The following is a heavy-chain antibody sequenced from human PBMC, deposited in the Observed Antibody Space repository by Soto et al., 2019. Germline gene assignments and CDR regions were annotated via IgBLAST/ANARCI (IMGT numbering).Heavy chain of an antibody. Sequence: QVQLVESGGGLVQPGRSLRLSCAASGFTFSTYSMHWVRQAPGKGLEWVAVVSSDGSRTYYADSVKVRFTISRDNSTNTVLMQMNSLRAEATAVYYCARDVWHCGSITCSFSGMDVWGKGTTVTVSS. CDR2: VSSDGSRT. CDR3: ARDVWHCGSITCSFSGMDV. V-gene: IGHV3-30-3*01. J-gene: IGHJ6*04. CDR1: GFTFSTYS. D-gene: IGHD2-2*01.